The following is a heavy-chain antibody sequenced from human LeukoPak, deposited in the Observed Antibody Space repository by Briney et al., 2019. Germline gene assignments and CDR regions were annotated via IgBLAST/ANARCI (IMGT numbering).Heavy chain of an antibody. V-gene: IGHV3-33*01. CDR3: AGGVYDSSGSYFDY. Sequence: GGSLRLSCAASGFSFSSYGMHWVRQAPGKGLEWVAVIWYDGSNKYYADSVKGRFTISRDNSKNTLYLQMNSLRAEDTAVYYCAGGVYDSSGSYFDYWGQGTLVTVSS. D-gene: IGHD3-22*01. CDR2: IWYDGSNK. J-gene: IGHJ4*02. CDR1: GFSFSSYG.